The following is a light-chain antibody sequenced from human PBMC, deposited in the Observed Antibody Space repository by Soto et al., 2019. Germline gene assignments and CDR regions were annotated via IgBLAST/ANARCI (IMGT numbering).Light chain of an antibody. Sequence: EIVLTQSPGTLSLSPGERATLSCSASQSVSSTYLAWYQQKPGQAPRLLIYGASSRATGIPDRFSGSGSGTDFTLTINRLEPEDFALYYCQQYGSSPRTFGQGTKVEIK. CDR3: QQYGSSPRT. CDR1: QSVSSTY. CDR2: GAS. J-gene: IGKJ1*01. V-gene: IGKV3-20*01.